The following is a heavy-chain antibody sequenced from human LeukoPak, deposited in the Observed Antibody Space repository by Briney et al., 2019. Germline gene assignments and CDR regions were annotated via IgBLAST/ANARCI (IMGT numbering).Heavy chain of an antibody. CDR1: GFTFSRTW. CDR3: ARDPDSDNAWGWFDS. CDR2: INGDGSEE. D-gene: IGHD3-16*01. V-gene: IGHV3-7*01. Sequence: AGGSLRLSCAASGFTFSRTWMSWVRQAPGKGLEWVANINGDGSEEYHLDSVKGRFTISRSNARNFLYLQMNSLRAEDTAVYYCARDPDSDNAWGWFDSWGQGAVVTVSS. J-gene: IGHJ5*01.